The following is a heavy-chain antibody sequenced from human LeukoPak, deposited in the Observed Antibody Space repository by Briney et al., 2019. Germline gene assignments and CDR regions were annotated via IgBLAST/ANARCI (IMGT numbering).Heavy chain of an antibody. CDR1: GDSITTSNW. Sequence: TLSLTCAVSGDSITTSNWWNWVRQPPGKGLKWIGKIYHRGSTNYNPSLKSRVTMSVDKSKNQFSLNLTSVTAADTAVYYCATSRDGYNHFDYRGQGILVTVSS. V-gene: IGHV4-4*02. J-gene: IGHJ4*02. D-gene: IGHD5-24*01. CDR3: ATSRDGYNHFDY. CDR2: IYHRGST.